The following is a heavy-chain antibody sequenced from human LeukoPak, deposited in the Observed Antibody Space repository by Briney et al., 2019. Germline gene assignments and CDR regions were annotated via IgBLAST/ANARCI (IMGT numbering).Heavy chain of an antibody. Sequence: SETLSLTCTVSCDSISSYYWSWIRQPPGKGLEWIGYIYYSGNTNYNPSLKSRVTISVDTSKNQFSLKLSSVTAADTAVYYCARGIIVGATWGENDNWFDPWGQGTLVTVSS. CDR2: IYYSGNT. J-gene: IGHJ5*02. D-gene: IGHD1-26*01. CDR3: ARGIIVGATWGENDNWFDP. CDR1: CDSISSYY. V-gene: IGHV4-59*01.